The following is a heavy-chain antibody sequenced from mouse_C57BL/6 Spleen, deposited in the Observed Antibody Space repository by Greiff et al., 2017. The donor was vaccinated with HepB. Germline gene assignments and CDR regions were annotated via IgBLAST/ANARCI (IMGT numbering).Heavy chain of an antibody. CDR3: ARLLLYYAMDY. Sequence: EVKLMESGAELVRPGSSVKMSCKTSGYTFTSYGINWVKQRPGQGLEWIGYIYIGNGYTEYNEKFKGKATLTSDKSSSTAYMQLSSLTSEDSAIYYCARLLLYYAMDYWGQGTSVTVSS. V-gene: IGHV1-58*01. J-gene: IGHJ4*01. CDR2: IYIGNGYT. D-gene: IGHD2-12*01. CDR1: GYTFTSYG.